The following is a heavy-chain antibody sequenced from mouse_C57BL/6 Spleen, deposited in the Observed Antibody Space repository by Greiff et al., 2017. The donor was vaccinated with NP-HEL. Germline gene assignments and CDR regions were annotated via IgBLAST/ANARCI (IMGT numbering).Heavy chain of an antibody. D-gene: IGHD3-2*02. J-gene: IGHJ3*01. CDR3: ARSPLDSSGWFAY. Sequence: VQLQQPGAELVKPGASVKLSCKASGYTFTSYWMQWVKQRPGQGLEWIGEIDPSDSYTNYNQKFKGKATLTVDTSSSTAYMQLSSLTSEDSAVYYCARSPLDSSGWFAYWGQGTLVTVSA. CDR1: GYTFTSYW. CDR2: IDPSDSYT. V-gene: IGHV1-50*01.